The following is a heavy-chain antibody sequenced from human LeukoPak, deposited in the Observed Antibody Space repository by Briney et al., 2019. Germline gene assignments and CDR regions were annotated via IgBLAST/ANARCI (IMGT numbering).Heavy chain of an antibody. Sequence: GASVKVSCKASGYTFTGSYLHWVRQALGQGLEWMGWINPNSGGTNYAQKFQGRVTMTRDTSISTAYMELSRLTSDDTAVYYCARQYSSGWCYDYWGQGTLVTVSS. CDR2: INPNSGGT. CDR3: ARQYSSGWCYDY. J-gene: IGHJ4*02. D-gene: IGHD6-19*01. V-gene: IGHV1-2*02. CDR1: GYTFTGSY.